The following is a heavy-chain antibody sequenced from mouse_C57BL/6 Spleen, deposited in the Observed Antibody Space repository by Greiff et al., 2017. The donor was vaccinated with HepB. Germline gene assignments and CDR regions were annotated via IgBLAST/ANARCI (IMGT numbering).Heavy chain of an antibody. V-gene: IGHV3-6*01. CDR1: GYSITSGYY. D-gene: IGHD3-3*01. CDR3: AREGDWSFDY. J-gene: IGHJ2*01. CDR2: ISYDGSN. Sequence: EVHLVESGPGLVKPSQSLSLTCSVTGYSITSGYYWNWIRQFPGNKLEWMGYISYDGSNNYNPSLKNRISITRDTSKNQFFLKLNSVTTEDTATHYCAREGDWSFDYWGQGTTLTVSS.